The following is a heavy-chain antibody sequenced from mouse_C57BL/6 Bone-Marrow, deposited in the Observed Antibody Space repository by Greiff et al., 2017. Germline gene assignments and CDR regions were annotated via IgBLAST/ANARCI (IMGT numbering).Heavy chain of an antibody. CDR2: IDPSDSYT. CDR1: GYTFTSYW. CDR3: ARPITTVVAWYFDV. D-gene: IGHD1-1*01. V-gene: IGHV1-59*01. Sequence: VKLQQPGAELVRPGTSVKLSCKASGYTFTSYWMHWVKQRPGQGLEWIGVIDPSDSYTNYNQKFKGKATLTVDTSSSTAYMQLSRLTSEDSAVYYCARPITTVVAWYFDVWGTGTTVTVSS. J-gene: IGHJ1*03.